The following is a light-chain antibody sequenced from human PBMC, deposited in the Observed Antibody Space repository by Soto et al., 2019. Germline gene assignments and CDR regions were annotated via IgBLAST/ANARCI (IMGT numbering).Light chain of an antibody. V-gene: IGKV3-15*01. J-gene: IGKJ1*01. CDR2: DAS. CDR1: QSVSSH. CDR3: HQYHDWPQT. Sequence: EIVMTQSPATLSVSPGERATLSCRASQSVSSHLAWYQQKPGQAPRLLMFDASTRATGVPARLSGSGSGTEFTLIISSLQSEDLGVYYCHQYHDWPQTFGQGTKVDIK.